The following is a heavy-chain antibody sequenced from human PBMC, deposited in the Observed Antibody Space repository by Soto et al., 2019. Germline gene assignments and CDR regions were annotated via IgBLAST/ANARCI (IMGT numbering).Heavy chain of an antibody. Sequence: QLQLQESGPRLVKSSETLSLTCTVSGGSISTSHHWGWIRQPPGKGLEWIGSVFYNGSPYYSPSFQSRITISLDTSKNQFSLRVRSVTATDTAVYFCARHYNTGAFFDYWGQGNLVTVSS. CDR2: VFYNGSP. CDR1: GGSISTSHH. D-gene: IGHD1-20*01. J-gene: IGHJ4*02. CDR3: ARHYNTGAFFDY. V-gene: IGHV4-39*01.